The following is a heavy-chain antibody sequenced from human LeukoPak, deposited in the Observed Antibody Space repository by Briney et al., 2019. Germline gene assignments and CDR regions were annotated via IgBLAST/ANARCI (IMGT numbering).Heavy chain of an antibody. CDR3: ARDRVVYGDSPNFDY. V-gene: IGHV3-21*01. D-gene: IGHD4-17*01. CDR1: GFTFSTYS. J-gene: IGHJ4*02. CDR2: ISYSSTYI. Sequence: GGSLRLSCAASGFTFSTYSMNWVRQAPGKGLEWFSSISYSSTYIYYADSMKGRFTISRDNAKNSLYLQMNSLRAEDTAVYYCARDRVVYGDSPNFDYWGQGTLVTVSS.